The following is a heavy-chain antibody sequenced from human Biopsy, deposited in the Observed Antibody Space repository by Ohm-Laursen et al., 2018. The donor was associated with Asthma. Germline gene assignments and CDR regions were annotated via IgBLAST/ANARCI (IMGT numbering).Heavy chain of an antibody. J-gene: IGHJ4*02. CDR2: INSVFGTT. CDR3: ARKAGSCISRTCYSLDF. Sequence: GASVKVSCKSLGGTFNTYVIGWVRQAPGQGTEWMGGINSVFGTTTYPQKFQDRVTITADDSTSTVYMELSSLRSEDTAVYYCARKAGSCISRTCYSLDFWGQGTLVTVSS. V-gene: IGHV1-69*13. D-gene: IGHD2-2*01. CDR1: GGTFNTYV.